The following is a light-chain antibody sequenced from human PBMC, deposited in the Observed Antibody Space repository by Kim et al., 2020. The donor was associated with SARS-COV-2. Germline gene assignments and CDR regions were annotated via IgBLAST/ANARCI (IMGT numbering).Light chain of an antibody. J-gene: IGKJ1*01. CDR1: QSVSSN. V-gene: IGKV3-15*01. Sequence: SPGERAHLSCRASQSVSSNLAWYQQKPGQAPRLLIYGASTRATGIPARFSGSGSGTAFTLTISSLQSEDFAVYYCQQYDNWPPWTFGQGTKVDIK. CDR3: QQYDNWPPWT. CDR2: GAS.